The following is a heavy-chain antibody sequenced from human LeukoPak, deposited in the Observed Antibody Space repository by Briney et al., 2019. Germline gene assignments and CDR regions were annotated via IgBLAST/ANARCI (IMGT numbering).Heavy chain of an antibody. CDR3: AKSPDYYDSSGYYYGMDV. V-gene: IGHV1-18*01. CDR1: GYTFTSYG. Sequence: ASVKVSCKASGYTFTSYGISWVRQAPGQGLEWMGWISAYNGNTNYAQKLQGRVTMTTDTSTSTAYMELRSLRSDDTAVYYCAKSPDYYDSSGYYYGMDVWGQGTTVTASS. J-gene: IGHJ6*02. D-gene: IGHD3-22*01. CDR2: ISAYNGNT.